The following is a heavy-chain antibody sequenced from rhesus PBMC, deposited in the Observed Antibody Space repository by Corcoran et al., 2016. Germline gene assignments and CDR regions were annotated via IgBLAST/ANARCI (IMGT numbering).Heavy chain of an antibody. J-gene: IGHJ4*01. D-gene: IGHD6-43*01. V-gene: IGHV3S18*01. CDR3: AREGYSSSLANDY. Sequence: EVQLVESGGGLAKPGGSLRLSCAASGFSFSDYYMYWVRQAPGKGLEWVSGISYTGGTKYLADSLKGRFTITRENAKNTLYLQMDSLRAEDTAVYYCAREGYSSSLANDYWDQGVLVTVSS. CDR1: GFSFSDYY. CDR2: ISYTGGTK.